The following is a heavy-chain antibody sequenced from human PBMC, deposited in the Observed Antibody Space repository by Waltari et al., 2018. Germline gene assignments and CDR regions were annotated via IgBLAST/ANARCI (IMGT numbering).Heavy chain of an antibody. J-gene: IGHJ5*02. CDR2: IYYSGST. D-gene: IGHD4-4*01. V-gene: IGHV4-39*07. CDR1: GGSISSSSYY. CDR3: ARPYSNYMNWFDP. Sequence: QLQLQESGPGLVKPSETLSLTCTVSGGSISSSSYYWGWVRQPPGKGLEWIGSIYYSGSTYYNPSLKSRVTISVDTSKNQFSLKLSSVTAADTAVYYCARPYSNYMNWFDPWGQGTLVTVSS.